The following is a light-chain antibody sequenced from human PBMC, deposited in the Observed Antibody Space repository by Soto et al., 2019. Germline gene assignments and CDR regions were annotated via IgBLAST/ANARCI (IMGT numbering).Light chain of an antibody. CDR3: QQYNNWHPET. V-gene: IGKV3D-20*02. Sequence: EIVLTQSPGTLSLSAGERASLYCRAIQSVSSNYLGWYQQKPRQAPRLIIYAASSRATGIPDRFSGSGSGTDFTLTIRSLQSEDFAFYYCQQYNNWHPETFGQGTKVDIK. J-gene: IGKJ1*01. CDR2: AAS. CDR1: QSVSSNY.